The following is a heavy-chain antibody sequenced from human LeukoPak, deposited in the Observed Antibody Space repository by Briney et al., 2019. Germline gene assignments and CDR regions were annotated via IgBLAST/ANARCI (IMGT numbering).Heavy chain of an antibody. CDR2: LSGSGDGT. CDR3: ARDAVATGLTHFHY. V-gene: IGHV3-23*01. CDR1: GFTFSTYA. J-gene: IGHJ4*02. Sequence: PGGSLRLSCAASGFTFSTYAMSWVRQAPGRGLEWVSSLSGSGDGTDYADSVKGRFTISRDNSKNTLYLQMNSLRAEDTAIYYCARDAVATGLTHFHYWGQGTLVTASS. D-gene: IGHD5-12*01.